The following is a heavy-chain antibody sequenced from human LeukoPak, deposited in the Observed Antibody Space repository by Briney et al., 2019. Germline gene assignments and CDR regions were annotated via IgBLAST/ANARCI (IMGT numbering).Heavy chain of an antibody. Sequence: GGSLRLSCAASGFTFNGYNMNWVRQAPGKGLEWVSSITSSSSYIYYAASVKGRFTFSRDNANNSVFLQMNSLRVEDTAVYYCARDCSGGSCFQDWGQGALVTVSS. CDR2: ITSSSSYI. CDR1: GFTFNGYN. CDR3: ARDCSGGSCFQD. D-gene: IGHD2-15*01. J-gene: IGHJ4*02. V-gene: IGHV3-21*01.